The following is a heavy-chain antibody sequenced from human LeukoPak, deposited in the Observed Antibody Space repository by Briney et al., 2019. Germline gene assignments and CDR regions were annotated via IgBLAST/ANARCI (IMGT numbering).Heavy chain of an antibody. J-gene: IGHJ4*02. V-gene: IGHV4-39*07. CDR2: IYYSGST. CDR1: GGSISSSSYY. D-gene: IGHD2/OR15-2a*01. Sequence: SETLSLTCTVSGGSISSSSYYWGWIRQPPGKGLEWIGSIYYSGSTYYNPSLKSRVTISVDTSKNQFSLKLSSVTAADTAVYYCARGSIRIYGGQVDYWGQGTLVTVSS. CDR3: ARGSIRIYGGQVDY.